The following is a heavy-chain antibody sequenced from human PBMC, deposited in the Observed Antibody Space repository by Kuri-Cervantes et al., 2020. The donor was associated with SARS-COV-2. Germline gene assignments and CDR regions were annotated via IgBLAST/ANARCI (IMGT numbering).Heavy chain of an antibody. CDR2: IYYSGST. J-gene: IGHJ4*02. V-gene: IGHV4-30-4*08. CDR1: GGSFSGYY. Sequence: SETLSLTCAVYGGSFSGYYWSWIRQPPGKGLEWLGYIYYSGSTYYNPSLKSRVTISVDTSKNQFSLKLSSVTAADTAVYYCARSVGSSGWFDYWGQGTLVTVSS. CDR3: ARSVGSSGWFDY. D-gene: IGHD6-19*01.